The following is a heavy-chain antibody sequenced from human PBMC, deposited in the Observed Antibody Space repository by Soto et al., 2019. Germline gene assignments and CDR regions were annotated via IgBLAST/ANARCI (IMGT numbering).Heavy chain of an antibody. CDR3: ASADGYRGRGFDY. CDR1: GGSISSYY. CDR2: IYYSGST. D-gene: IGHD5-12*01. J-gene: IGHJ4*02. V-gene: IGHV4-59*01. Sequence: LETLSLTCTVSGGSISSYYWSWIRQPPGKGLEWIGYIYYSGSTNYNPSLKSRVTISVDTSKTQFSLKLSSVTAADTAVYCCASADGYRGRGFDYWGQGTLVTVSS.